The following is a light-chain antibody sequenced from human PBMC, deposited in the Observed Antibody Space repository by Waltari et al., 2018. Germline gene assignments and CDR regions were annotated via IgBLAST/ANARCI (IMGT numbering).Light chain of an antibody. Sequence: DIQMTQSPSSLSASVGDRVTITCQASQDISNYLNLYQQKPGKAPKLLIYDASNLEPGVPSRFSGTASGTEFTLTISSLQPDASATYYCQQYHDYSTFGQGTKLEIK. J-gene: IGKJ2*01. V-gene: IGKV1-33*01. CDR1: QDISNY. CDR2: DAS. CDR3: QQYHDYST.